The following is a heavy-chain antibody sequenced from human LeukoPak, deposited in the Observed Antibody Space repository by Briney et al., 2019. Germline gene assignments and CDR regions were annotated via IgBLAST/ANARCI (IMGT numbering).Heavy chain of an antibody. V-gene: IGHV3-74*01. J-gene: IGHJ4*02. CDR1: GFSFSGHW. CDR3: ARAYSSSWYWASFDY. Sequence: GGSLRLSCIASGFSFSGHWMHWARQLPGKGLVWVSRISPTGSTTSYADSVKGRFTISRDNSKNTLYLQMNSLRAEDTAVYYCARAYSSSWYWASFDYWGQGTLVTVSS. D-gene: IGHD6-13*01. CDR2: ISPTGSTT.